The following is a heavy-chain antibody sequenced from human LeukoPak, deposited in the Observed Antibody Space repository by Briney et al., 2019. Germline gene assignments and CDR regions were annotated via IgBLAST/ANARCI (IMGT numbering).Heavy chain of an antibody. CDR2: ISGSGGST. V-gene: IGHV3-23*01. CDR1: GFTFSSYA. D-gene: IGHD6-13*01. J-gene: IGHJ4*02. CDR3: AKDVTGGIAAAGYYFDY. Sequence: GSLRLSCAASGFTFSSYAMSWVRQAPGKGLEWVSAISGSGGSTYYADSVKGRFTISRDNSKNTLYLQMNSLRAEDTAVYYCAKDVTGGIAAAGYYFDYRGQGTLVTVSS.